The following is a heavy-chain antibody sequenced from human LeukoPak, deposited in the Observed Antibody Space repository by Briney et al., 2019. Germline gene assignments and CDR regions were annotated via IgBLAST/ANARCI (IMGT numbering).Heavy chain of an antibody. CDR1: GFTFSTYG. V-gene: IGHV3-23*01. J-gene: IGHJ4*02. Sequence: GGSLRLSCAASGFTFSTYGMSWVRQAPGKGLEWVSSITGSGGSTYYADSVKGRFTISRDNSKNTLYLQMNSLRAEDTAVYYCARTRYYYDSSGYLDYWGQGTLVTVSS. CDR3: ARTRYYYDSSGYLDY. CDR2: ITGSGGST. D-gene: IGHD3-22*01.